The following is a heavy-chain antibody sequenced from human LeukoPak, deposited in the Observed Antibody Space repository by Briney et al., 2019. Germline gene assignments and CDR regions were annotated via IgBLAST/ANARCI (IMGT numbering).Heavy chain of an antibody. Sequence: SETLSLTCTVSGGSISSGGYYWSWIRQHPGKGLEWIGYISYSGNTYYNPSLKSRVTISVDTSKNQFSLKLSSVTAADTAVYFWARGGQEMAPEYFQRWGQGTLVTVSS. D-gene: IGHD5-24*01. J-gene: IGHJ1*01. CDR2: ISYSGNT. V-gene: IGHV4-30-4*08. CDR3: ARGGQEMAPEYFQR. CDR1: GGSISSGGYY.